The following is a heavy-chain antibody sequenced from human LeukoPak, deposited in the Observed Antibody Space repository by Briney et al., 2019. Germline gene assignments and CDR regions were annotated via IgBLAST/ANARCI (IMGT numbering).Heavy chain of an antibody. CDR3: ARTLEYSSSGSDY. CDR1: GGSISSSNW. V-gene: IGHV4-4*02. D-gene: IGHD6-13*01. CDR2: IYHSGST. Sequence: SETLSLTCAVSGGSISSSNWWSWVRQPPGKGLEWIGEIYHSGSTNYNPPLKSRVTISVDKSKNQFSLKLSSVTAADTAVYYCARTLEYSSSGSDYWGQGTLVTVSS. J-gene: IGHJ4*02.